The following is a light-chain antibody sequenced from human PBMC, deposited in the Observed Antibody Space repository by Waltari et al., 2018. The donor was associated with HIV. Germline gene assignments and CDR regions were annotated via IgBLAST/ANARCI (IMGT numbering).Light chain of an antibody. CDR1: SSNIGKTT. Sequence: QSVLTQPPSASGTPGQRVTISCSGSSSNIGKTTVNWYKQLPGTAPKLLIYSNNQRPSGVPDRFSGSKSGTSASLAISGLQSEDEADYYCAAWDDSLKGYVFGPGTEVSVL. V-gene: IGLV1-44*01. CDR2: SNN. J-gene: IGLJ1*01. CDR3: AAWDDSLKGYV.